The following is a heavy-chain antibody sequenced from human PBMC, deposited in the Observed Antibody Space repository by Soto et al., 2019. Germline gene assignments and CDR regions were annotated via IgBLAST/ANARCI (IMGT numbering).Heavy chain of an antibody. CDR3: ATVPDY. J-gene: IGHJ4*02. V-gene: IGHV4-30-2*01. Sequence: PSETLSLTCAVSGGSISSGGYSWSWTRQPPGKGLEWIGYIYHSGSTYYNPSLKSRVTISVDRSKNQFSLKLSSVTAADTAVYYCATVPDYWGQGALVTVSS. CDR1: GGSISSGGYS. CDR2: IYHSGST.